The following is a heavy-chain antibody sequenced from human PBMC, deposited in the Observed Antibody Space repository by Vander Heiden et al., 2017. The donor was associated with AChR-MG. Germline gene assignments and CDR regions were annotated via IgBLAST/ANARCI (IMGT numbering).Heavy chain of an antibody. CDR2: IKQDGSEK. V-gene: IGHV3-7*01. CDR1: GFTFSSYW. Sequence: EVQLVESGGGLVQPGGSLRLSCAASGFTFSSYWMSWVRQAPGKGLEWVANIKQDGSEKYYVDSVKGRFTISRDNAKNSLYLQMNSLRAEDTAVYYCARAKLDTAMVKMYYFDYWGQGTLVTVSS. J-gene: IGHJ4*02. D-gene: IGHD5-18*01. CDR3: ARAKLDTAMVKMYYFDY.